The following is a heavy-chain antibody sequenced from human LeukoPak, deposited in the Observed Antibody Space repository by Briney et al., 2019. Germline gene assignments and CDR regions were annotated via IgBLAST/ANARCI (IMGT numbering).Heavy chain of an antibody. D-gene: IGHD6-19*01. V-gene: IGHV1-69*06. CDR2: IIPIIGTA. CDR1: GGTFSRDG. Sequence: ASVKVSCKASGGTFSRDGISWVRQAPGQGLEWMGGIIPIIGTANYAQKFQGRVTITADTSTSTASMELSSLRSEDTAVYYCASDTHTGHPQWPNRNDAFDIWGQGTMVTVSS. J-gene: IGHJ3*02. CDR3: ASDTHTGHPQWPNRNDAFDI.